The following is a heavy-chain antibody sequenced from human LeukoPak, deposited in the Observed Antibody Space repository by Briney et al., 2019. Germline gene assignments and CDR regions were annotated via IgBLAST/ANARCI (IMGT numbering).Heavy chain of an antibody. D-gene: IGHD4-11*01. J-gene: IGHJ2*01. CDR3: ARGRYSNYTYWYFDL. CDR2: IYYSGST. V-gene: IGHV4-30-2*01. Sequence: SETLSLTCAVSGGSISSGGYSWSWIRQPPGKGLEWIGYIYYSGSTYYNPSLKSRVTISVDRSKNQFSLKLSSVTAADTAAYYCARGRYSNYTYWYFDLWGRGTLVTVSS. CDR1: GGSISSGGYS.